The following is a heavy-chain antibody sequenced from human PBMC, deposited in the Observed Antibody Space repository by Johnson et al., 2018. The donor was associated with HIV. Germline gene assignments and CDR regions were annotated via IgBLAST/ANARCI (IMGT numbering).Heavy chain of an antibody. J-gene: IGHJ3*02. CDR1: GFTFSSYA. Sequence: EQLVESGGGVVQPGRSLRLSCAASGFTFSSYAMHWIRQAPGKGLEWVSYISSSGASIYYADSVEGRFTIYRDNAKNSLYMQMNSMRAEDTAVYYCASDWGSRHAFDIWGQGTMVTVSS. D-gene: IGHD7-27*01. CDR3: ASDWGSRHAFDI. CDR2: ISSSGASI. V-gene: IGHV3-48*01.